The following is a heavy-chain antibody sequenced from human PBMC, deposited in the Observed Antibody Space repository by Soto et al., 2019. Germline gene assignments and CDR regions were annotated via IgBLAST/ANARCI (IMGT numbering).Heavy chain of an antibody. Sequence: GASVKVSCKASGYTFGSYGMSWVRQAPGQGLEWMGWISAYNGNTKYAQKLQGRVTMTTDTSTSTAYMELRGPTSDDTAVYYCARVVHEPPATPNNWFDPWSQGTLVTVSS. CDR2: ISAYNGNT. J-gene: IGHJ5*02. D-gene: IGHD1-26*01. CDR3: ARVVHEPPATPNNWFDP. CDR1: GYTFGSYG. V-gene: IGHV1-18*01.